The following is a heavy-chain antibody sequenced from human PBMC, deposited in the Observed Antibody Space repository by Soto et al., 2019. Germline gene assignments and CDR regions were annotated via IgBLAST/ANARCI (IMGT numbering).Heavy chain of an antibody. CDR2: IYHSGST. CDR1: GDSISKTTSY. V-gene: IGHV4-39*01. Sequence: SETLSLTCTVSGDSISKTTSYWGWIRQPPGKGLEWIGTIYHSGSTYYNPSLMSRVTLSIDKSKNQFSLKLNSVTAADTAVYYCARRVGSCSGTSCNGWFDLWGQGTLVTVSS. D-gene: IGHD2-2*01. J-gene: IGHJ5*02. CDR3: ARRVGSCSGTSCNGWFDL.